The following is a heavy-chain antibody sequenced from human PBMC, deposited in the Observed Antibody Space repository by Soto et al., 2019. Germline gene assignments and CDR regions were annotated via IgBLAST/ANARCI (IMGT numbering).Heavy chain of an antibody. J-gene: IGHJ4*02. Sequence: QPGGSLRLSCSASGFTFSSYTMHWVRQAPGKGLEYVSAISSNGGSTYYADSVKGRFTISRDNSKNTLYLQMSSLRAEDTAVYYCVKDTAYSGSCWCFDCWGQGTLVTVSS. CDR3: VKDTAYSGSCWCFDC. D-gene: IGHD1-26*01. CDR1: GFTFSSYT. CDR2: ISSNGGST. V-gene: IGHV3-64D*06.